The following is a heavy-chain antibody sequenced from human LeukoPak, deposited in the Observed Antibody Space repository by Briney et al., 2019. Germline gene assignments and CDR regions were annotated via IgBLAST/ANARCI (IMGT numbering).Heavy chain of an antibody. J-gene: IGHJ3*02. CDR1: GFTFSSYE. CDR3: ARVGFTDDAFDI. V-gene: IGHV3-48*03. Sequence: PGGSLRLSCAASGFTFSSYEMNWVRQAPGKGLEWVSYISSSGSTIYYADSVKGRFTISRDNAKNSLYLQMNSLRAEDTAVYYCARVGFTDDAFDIWGQGTMVTVSS. CDR2: ISSSGSTI.